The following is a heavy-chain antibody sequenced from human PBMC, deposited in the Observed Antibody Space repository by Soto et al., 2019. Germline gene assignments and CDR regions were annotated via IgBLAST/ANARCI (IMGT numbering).Heavy chain of an antibody. J-gene: IGHJ4*02. CDR1: GNTFSHFW. V-gene: IGHV5-51*01. CDR3: ARSPRSSPYFDY. CDR2: IYPGDYET. D-gene: IGHD6-13*01. Sequence: ESLTITCPCSGNTFSHFWIAWVRQLPGKGLEWMGIIYPGDYETRYSPSFHGKVTISADRSIGTAYLQWSSLEASDSAFYFCARSPRSSPYFDYWGQGALVTVSS.